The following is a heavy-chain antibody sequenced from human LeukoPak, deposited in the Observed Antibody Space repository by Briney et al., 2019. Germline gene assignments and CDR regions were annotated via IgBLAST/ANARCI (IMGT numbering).Heavy chain of an antibody. CDR1: GGSMNTNPNY. Sequence: PSETLSLTRSVSGGSMNTNPNYWGWIHQPPGKGLEWIGCFYYRGSTYYNPSLRSQVTVFGDSSQNQFSLKLTSVTAADTAVYYCMSGYSSGYYSWGQGTLVTVSS. V-gene: IGHV4-39*01. J-gene: IGHJ4*02. D-gene: IGHD5-18*01. CDR3: MSGYSSGYYS. CDR2: FYYRGST.